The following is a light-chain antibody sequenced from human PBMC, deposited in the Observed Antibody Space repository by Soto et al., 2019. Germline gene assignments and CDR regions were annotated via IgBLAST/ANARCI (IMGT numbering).Light chain of an antibody. Sequence: DIVMTQFPDSLAVSLGERATINCKSSQSVLYSSNNKNYLAWYQQKPGQPPKLLIYWASTRESGVPDRFSGSGSGTDFTLTISSLQAEDVAVYYCQHYNNWPRTFGQGTKVEIK. V-gene: IGKV4-1*01. CDR2: WAS. CDR3: QHYNNWPRT. J-gene: IGKJ1*01. CDR1: QSVLYSSNNKNY.